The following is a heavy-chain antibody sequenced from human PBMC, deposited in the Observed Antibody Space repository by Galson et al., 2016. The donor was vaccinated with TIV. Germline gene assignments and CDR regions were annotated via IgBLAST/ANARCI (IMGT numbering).Heavy chain of an antibody. J-gene: IGHJ6*02. Sequence: SVKVSCKASGYSFLSYGMTWVRQAPGRGLEWLGWISAYNGDIKSARKFQGRVTMTTDTSTNKADMELRSLGSDDKAVYYCATELYCSSISCYYYYGLDVWGHGTTVTVSS. CDR3: ATELYCSSISCYYYYGLDV. D-gene: IGHD2-2*01. V-gene: IGHV1-18*04. CDR2: ISAYNGDI. CDR1: GYSFLSYG.